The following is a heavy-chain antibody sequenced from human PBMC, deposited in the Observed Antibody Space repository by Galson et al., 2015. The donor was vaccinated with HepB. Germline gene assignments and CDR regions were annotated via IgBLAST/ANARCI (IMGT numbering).Heavy chain of an antibody. D-gene: IGHD3-10*01. Sequence: SCKASGGTFSSYAISWVRQAPGQGLEWMGGIIPIFGTANYAQKFQGRVTITADESTSTAYTELSSLRSEDTAVYYCARVRYGSGSPSPPYYYYYYMDVWGNGTTVTVSS. J-gene: IGHJ6*03. V-gene: IGHV1-69*01. CDR2: IIPIFGTA. CDR1: GGTFSSYA. CDR3: ARVRYGSGSPSPPYYYYYYMDV.